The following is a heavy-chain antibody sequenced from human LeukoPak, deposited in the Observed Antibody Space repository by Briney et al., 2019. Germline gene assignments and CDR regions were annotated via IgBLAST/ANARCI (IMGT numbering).Heavy chain of an antibody. J-gene: IGHJ4*02. V-gene: IGHV1-18*01. CDR2: ISGSNGNT. D-gene: IGHD1-26*01. Sequence: ASVKVSCKASGYTFTRYGMSWVRQAPGQGLEWMGWISGSNGNTNYAQKLQGRVTMTTDTSTGTAYMELRSLRSDDAAVYYCARSGRGTYYYFDYWGQGTLVTVSS. CDR1: GYTFTRYG. CDR3: ARSGRGTYYYFDY.